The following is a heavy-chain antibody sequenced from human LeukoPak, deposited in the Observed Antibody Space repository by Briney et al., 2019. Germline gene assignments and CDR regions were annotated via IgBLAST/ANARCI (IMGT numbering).Heavy chain of an antibody. D-gene: IGHD3-10*01. J-gene: IGHJ4*02. V-gene: IGHV3-30*03. CDR3: ARVQRVKFPLKYYFDY. CDR1: GFTFSSYG. Sequence: PGRSLRLSCAASGFTFSSYGMHWVRQAPGKGLEWVAVISYDGSNKYYADSVKGRFTISRDNSKNTLYLQMNSLRAEDTAVYYCARVQRVKFPLKYYFDYWGQGTLVTVSS. CDR2: ISYDGSNK.